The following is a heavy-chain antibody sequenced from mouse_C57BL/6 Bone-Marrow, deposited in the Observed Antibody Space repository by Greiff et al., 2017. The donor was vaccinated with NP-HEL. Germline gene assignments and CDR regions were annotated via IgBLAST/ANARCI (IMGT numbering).Heavy chain of an antibody. CDR1: GFNIKDDY. J-gene: IGHJ4*01. V-gene: IGHV14-4*01. Sequence: VQLQQSGAELVRPGASVKLSCTASGFNIKDDYMHWVKQRPEQGLEWIGWIDPENGDTEYASKFQGKATITADTSSNTAYLQLSSLTSEDTAVYYCTHYGSIYNYAMDYWGQGTSVTVSS. CDR2: IDPENGDT. D-gene: IGHD1-1*01. CDR3: THYGSIYNYAMDY.